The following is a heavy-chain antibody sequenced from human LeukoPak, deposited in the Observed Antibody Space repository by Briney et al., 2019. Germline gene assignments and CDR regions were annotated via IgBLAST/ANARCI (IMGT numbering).Heavy chain of an antibody. V-gene: IGHV1-2*02. CDR1: GYTFTDYY. CDR2: INPNSGGT. Sequence: WASVKVSCKASGYTFTDYYMHWVRQAPGQGLEWMGWINPNSGGTNYAQKFQGRVTMTRDTSISTAYMELSRLRSDDTAVYYCARDGGHHYYYYYMDVWGKGTTVTISS. D-gene: IGHD3-16*01. CDR3: ARDGGHHYYYYYMDV. J-gene: IGHJ6*03.